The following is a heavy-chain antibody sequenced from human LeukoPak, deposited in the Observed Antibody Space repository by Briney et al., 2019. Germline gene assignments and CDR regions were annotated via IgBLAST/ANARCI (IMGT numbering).Heavy chain of an antibody. CDR2: IWYDGSNK. J-gene: IGHJ3*02. D-gene: IGHD3-10*01. CDR3: ARDSGGSGAAGAFDI. Sequence: GGPLRLSCAASGFTFSSYGMHWVRQAPGKGLEWVAVIWYDGSNKYYADSVKGRFTISRDNSKNTLYLQMNSLRAEDTAVYYCARDSGGSGAAGAFDIWGQGTMVTVSS. V-gene: IGHV3-33*01. CDR1: GFTFSSYG.